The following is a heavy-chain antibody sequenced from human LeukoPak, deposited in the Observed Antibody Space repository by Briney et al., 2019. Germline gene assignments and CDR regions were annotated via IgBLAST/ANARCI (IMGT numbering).Heavy chain of an antibody. D-gene: IGHD2-21*02. V-gene: IGHV3-23*01. CDR3: AKVXXXXXWXPNXYFXY. J-gene: IGHJ4*02. Sequence: PGGSLRLSCAASGFTFSSYAMSWVRQAPGKGLEWVSAISGSGGSTYYADSVKGRFTISRDNSKNTLYLQMNSLRAEDTAVYYCAKVXXXXXWXPNXYFXYWGQGTLVXVSS. CDR2: ISGSGGST. CDR1: GFTFSSYA.